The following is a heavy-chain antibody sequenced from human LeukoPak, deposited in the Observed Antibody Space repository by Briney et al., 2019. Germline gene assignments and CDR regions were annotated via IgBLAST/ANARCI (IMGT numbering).Heavy chain of an antibody. Sequence: PGGSLRLSCEVSGFPFTLYNMNWVRQAPGKGLEWVAFFRYGESNKHYADSVKGRFTISRDNFKNTLYLQMNSLRAEDTAVYYCAKDGTTAIKPFYHFYMDVWGKGTTVTVSS. V-gene: IGHV3-30*02. CDR3: AKDGTTAIKPFYHFYMDV. CDR1: GFPFTLYN. CDR2: FRYGESNK. J-gene: IGHJ6*03. D-gene: IGHD1-14*01.